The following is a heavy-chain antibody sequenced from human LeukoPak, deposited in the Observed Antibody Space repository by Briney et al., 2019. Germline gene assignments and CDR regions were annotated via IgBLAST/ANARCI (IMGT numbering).Heavy chain of an antibody. V-gene: IGHV4-59*01. CDR2: IYYSGST. J-gene: IGHJ4*02. CDR3: ARTLSGSQDIDY. D-gene: IGHD1-26*01. CDR1: GGSISSYY. Sequence: SETLSLTCTVSGGSISSYYWSWIRQPPGKGLEWIGYIYYSGSTNYNPSLKSRVTISVDTSKNQFSLKLSSVTAADTAVYYCARTLSGSQDIDYWGQGTLVTVSS.